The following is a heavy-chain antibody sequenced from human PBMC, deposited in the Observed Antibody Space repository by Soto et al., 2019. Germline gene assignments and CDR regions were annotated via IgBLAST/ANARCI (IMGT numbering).Heavy chain of an antibody. J-gene: IGHJ6*02. D-gene: IGHD4-17*01. CDR1: GGSISSVGYS. CDR3: ARGGRYGDYWGKDYYYGMDV. CDR2: IYHSGST. V-gene: IGHV4-30-2*01. Sequence: SSELMSHTCAVSGGSISSVGYSWSWIRQPPGKGLEWIGYIYHSGSTYYNPSLKSRVTISVDRSKNQFSLKLSSVTAADTAVYYCARGGRYGDYWGKDYYYGMDVWGQGTTVTVSS.